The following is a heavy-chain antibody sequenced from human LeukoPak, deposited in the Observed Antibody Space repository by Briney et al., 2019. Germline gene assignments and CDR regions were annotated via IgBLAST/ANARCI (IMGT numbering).Heavy chain of an antibody. V-gene: IGHV3-11*04. D-gene: IGHD3-22*01. Sequence: GGSLRLSCAASGFTFSDYYMSWIRQAPGKGLEWVSYISSSGSTIYYADSVKGRFTISRDNAKNSLYLQMNSLRAEDTAVYYCARAITMIVAPFDYWGQGTLVTVSS. CDR2: ISSSGSTI. J-gene: IGHJ4*02. CDR3: ARAITMIVAPFDY. CDR1: GFTFSDYY.